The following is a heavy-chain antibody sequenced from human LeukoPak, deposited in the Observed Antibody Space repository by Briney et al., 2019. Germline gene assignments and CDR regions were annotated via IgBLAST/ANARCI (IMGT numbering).Heavy chain of an antibody. CDR2: IYYSGST. V-gene: IGHV4-31*03. J-gene: IGHJ3*01. Sequence: SETLSVTCTVSGGSISSGGYYWSWIRQHPGKGLEWIGYIYYSGSTYYNPSLKSRVTISVDASKNQISLKLTSMTAADTAVYYCARDGSGFDVWGQGTKVTVSS. CDR3: ARDGSGFDV. D-gene: IGHD2-2*03. CDR1: GGSISSGGYY.